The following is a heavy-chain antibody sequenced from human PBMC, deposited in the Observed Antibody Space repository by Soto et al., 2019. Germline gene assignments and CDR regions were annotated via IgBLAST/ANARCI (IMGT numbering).Heavy chain of an antibody. CDR1: GYTFTGYY. D-gene: IGHD6-13*01. CDR2: INPNSGGT. J-gene: IGHJ6*02. CDR3: ARTQSSDVSSSWWRKADYYYYGMDV. Sequence: ASVKVSCKASGYTFTGYYMHWVRQAPGQGLEWMGWINPNSGGTNYAQKFQGWVTMTRDTSKNQVVLTMTNMDPVDTATYYCARTQSSDVSSSWWRKADYYYYGMDVWGQGTTVTVSS. V-gene: IGHV1-2*04.